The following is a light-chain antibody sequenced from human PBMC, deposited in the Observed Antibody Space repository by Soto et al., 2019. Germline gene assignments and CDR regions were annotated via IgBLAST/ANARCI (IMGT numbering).Light chain of an antibody. CDR1: SSDVGGYNY. CDR3: SSYTTGNTRQIV. J-gene: IGLJ1*01. Sequence: QSALTQPASVSGSPGQSITISCTGTSSDVGGYNYVSWYQHHPGKAPKLMIYDVSNRPSGVSNRFSGSKSGNTASLTISGLQPEEEADYYCSSYTTGNTRQIVVGTGTKVTVL. V-gene: IGLV2-14*03. CDR2: DVS.